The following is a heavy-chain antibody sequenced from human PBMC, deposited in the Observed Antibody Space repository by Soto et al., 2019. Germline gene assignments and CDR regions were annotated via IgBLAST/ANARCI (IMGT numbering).Heavy chain of an antibody. V-gene: IGHV1-18*01. D-gene: IGHD6-6*01. CDR1: GYAFTSYG. CDR3: AGRYPKSGAARPYYFDY. J-gene: IGHJ4*02. Sequence: GASVKVSCKASGYAFTSYGFSWVRQAPGQGLEWMGWISGYNGNTNYAQNLQGRVTMTRNTSISTAYMELSSLRSEDTAVYYCAGRYPKSGAARPYYFDYWGQGTLVTVSS. CDR2: ISGYNGNT.